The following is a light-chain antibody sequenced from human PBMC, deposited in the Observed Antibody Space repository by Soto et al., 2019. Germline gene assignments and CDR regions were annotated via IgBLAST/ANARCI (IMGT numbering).Light chain of an antibody. V-gene: IGLV2-23*01. CDR3: CSYAGRSTVV. J-gene: IGLJ2*01. CDR1: GSDVGSYNL. Sequence: QSAVTQPASVSGSPGQSSTISCTGTGSDVGSYNLVPWYPQHRGRAHKLMIYEGSKRPSGVSSCFSGSKSGNTASLTVSVLQADDEADYYCCSYAGRSTVVFGEGTQVTVL. CDR2: EGS.